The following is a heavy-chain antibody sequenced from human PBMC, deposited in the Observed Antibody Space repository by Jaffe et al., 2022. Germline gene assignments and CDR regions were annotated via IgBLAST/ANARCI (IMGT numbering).Heavy chain of an antibody. CDR1: GYSISSGYY. D-gene: IGHD2-2*01. CDR2: IYHSGST. CDR3: ASAHPLVVVPAAIEFGAFDI. Sequence: QVQLQESGPGLVKPSETLSLTCAVSGYSISSGYYWGWIRQPPGKGLEWIGSIYHSGSTYYNPSLKSRVTISVDTSKNQFSLKLSSVTAADTAVYYCASAHPLVVVPAAIEFGAFDIWGQGTMVTVSS. J-gene: IGHJ3*02. V-gene: IGHV4-38-2*01.